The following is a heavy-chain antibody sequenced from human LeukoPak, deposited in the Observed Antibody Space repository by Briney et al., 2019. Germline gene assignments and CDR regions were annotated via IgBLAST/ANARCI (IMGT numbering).Heavy chain of an antibody. V-gene: IGHV4-34*01. Sequence: PSETLSLTCAVNGGSFSGYYWSWIRQPPGKGLEWIGSIYYSGSTYYNPSLKSRVTISVDTSKNQFSLKLSSVTAADTAVYYCARQGHYYYDSSGRFDYWGQGTLVTVSS. CDR1: GGSFSGYY. J-gene: IGHJ4*02. D-gene: IGHD3-22*01. CDR3: ARQGHYYYDSSGRFDY. CDR2: IYYSGST.